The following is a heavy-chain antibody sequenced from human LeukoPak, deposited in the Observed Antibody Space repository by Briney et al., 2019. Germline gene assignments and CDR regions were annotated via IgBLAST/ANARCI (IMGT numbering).Heavy chain of an antibody. J-gene: IGHJ6*03. Sequence: SGGSLRLSCAASGFTFSSYEMNWVRQAPGKGLEWVSYISSSGSTIYYADSVKGRFTISRDNVKDTLYLQMNSLSAEDTAVYYCSRGREYCSGGSCYSGYYYYMDVWGKGTTVTVSS. D-gene: IGHD2-15*01. V-gene: IGHV3-48*03. CDR3: SRGREYCSGGSCYSGYYYYMDV. CDR2: ISSSGSTI. CDR1: GFTFSSYE.